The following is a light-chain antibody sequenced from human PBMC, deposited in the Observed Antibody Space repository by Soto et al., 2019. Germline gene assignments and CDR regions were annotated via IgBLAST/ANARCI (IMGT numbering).Light chain of an antibody. CDR3: QQSYSTPGT. Sequence: DIQMTQSPSSLSASVGDRVTITCRASQTITGYLNWYQRKPGKAPRLLIYAACSLQTGVPSRFSGSESGTDFTLTITSLQPEDFATYYCQQSYSTPGTFGQGTRVEMK. V-gene: IGKV1-39*01. J-gene: IGKJ1*01. CDR1: QTITGY. CDR2: AAC.